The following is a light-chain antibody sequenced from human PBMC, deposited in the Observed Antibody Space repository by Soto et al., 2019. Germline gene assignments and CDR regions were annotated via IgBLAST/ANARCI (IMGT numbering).Light chain of an antibody. CDR2: KAS. CDR1: QSISSW. V-gene: IGKV1-5*03. CDR3: QQYNSYPLT. J-gene: IGKJ4*01. Sequence: GDRVTITCRASQSISSWLAWYQQKPGRAPKLLIQKASSLESGVPSTFSGSGSGTEFTLTISSLQPDDFATYYCQQYNSYPLTFGGGTKVEIK.